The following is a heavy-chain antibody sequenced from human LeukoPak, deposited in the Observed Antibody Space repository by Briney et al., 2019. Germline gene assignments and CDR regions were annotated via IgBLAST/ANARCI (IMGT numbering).Heavy chain of an antibody. Sequence: APVKVSCKASGYTFTGYYMHWVRQAPGQGLERMGWINPNSGGTNYAQKFQGRVTMTRDTSISTAYMELSRLRSDDTAVYYCARESADSCSSTSCYIDYWGQGTLVTVSS. CDR3: ARESADSCSSTSCYIDY. CDR2: INPNSGGT. D-gene: IGHD2-2*01. J-gene: IGHJ4*02. V-gene: IGHV1-2*02. CDR1: GYTFTGYY.